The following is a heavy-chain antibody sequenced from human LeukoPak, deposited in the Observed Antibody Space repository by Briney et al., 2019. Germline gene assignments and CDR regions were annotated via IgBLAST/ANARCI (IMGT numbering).Heavy chain of an antibody. Sequence: ASVKVSCKASGYTFTSYYMHWVRQAPGQGLEWMGIINPSGGSTSYAQKFQGRVTMTRDMSTSTVYMELSSLRSEDAAVYFCAKYGAWGLWSGEPTTNFDHWGQGTLVTVSS. V-gene: IGHV1-46*01. CDR2: INPSGGST. D-gene: IGHD3-10*01. CDR3: AKYGAWGLWSGEPTTNFDH. J-gene: IGHJ4*02. CDR1: GYTFTSYY.